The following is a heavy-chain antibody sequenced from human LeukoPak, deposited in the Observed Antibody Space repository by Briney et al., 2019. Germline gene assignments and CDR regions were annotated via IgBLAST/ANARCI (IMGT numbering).Heavy chain of an antibody. V-gene: IGHV4-4*02. CDR2: IYHSGST. CDR1: GGSISSSNW. J-gene: IGHJ6*02. Sequence: PSGTLSLTCAVSGGSISSSNWWSWVRQPPGKGLEWIGEIYHSGSTNYNPSLKSRVTISIDTSKNQFSLKLNSVTAADTAVYYCARSDGDSYCSGGSCYYYYYGMDVWGQGTTVTVSS. CDR3: ARSDGDSYCSGGSCYYYYYGMDV. D-gene: IGHD2-15*01.